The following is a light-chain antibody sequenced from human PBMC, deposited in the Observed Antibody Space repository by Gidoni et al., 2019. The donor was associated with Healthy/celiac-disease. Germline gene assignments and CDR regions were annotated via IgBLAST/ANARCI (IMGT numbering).Light chain of an antibody. CDR3: QAWDSSTHYV. J-gene: IGLJ1*01. CDR2: QDS. V-gene: IGLV3-1*01. CDR1: KLGDKY. Sequence: SSELTQPHSVSVSPGQTASITCSGDKLGDKYACLYQQKPGQCPVLVIYQDSKRPSGIPARFSGPNSGNTATLTISGTQAMDEADYYCQAWDSSTHYVFGTGTKVTVL.